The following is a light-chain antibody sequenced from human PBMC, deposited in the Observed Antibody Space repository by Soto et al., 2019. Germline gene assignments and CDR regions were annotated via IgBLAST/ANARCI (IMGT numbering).Light chain of an antibody. Sequence: QSVLTQPPSASGTPGQRVTISCSGSSSNIGSHTVTWYQQVPGTAPKLLIFSHNQQPSGVPDRFSGSKSGTSASLAISGLQSDDEADYYCTAWDARLNGQVFGGGTKLTVL. J-gene: IGLJ2*01. CDR1: SSNIGSHT. CDR2: SHN. CDR3: TAWDARLNGQV. V-gene: IGLV1-44*01.